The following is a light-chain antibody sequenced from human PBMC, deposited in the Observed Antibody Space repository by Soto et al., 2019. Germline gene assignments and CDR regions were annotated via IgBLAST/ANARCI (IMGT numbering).Light chain of an antibody. J-gene: IGLJ2*01. CDR3: QSYDSSLSGSDVV. V-gene: IGLV1-40*01. Sequence: QSVLTQPPSVSGAPGQRITISCTGTSSNIGAGYDVYWYQQLPGTAPKLLIYGNINRPSGVPDRFSGSKSGTSASLAITGLQAEDGADYYCQSYDSSLSGSDVVFGGGTKLTVL. CDR2: GNI. CDR1: SSNIGAGYD.